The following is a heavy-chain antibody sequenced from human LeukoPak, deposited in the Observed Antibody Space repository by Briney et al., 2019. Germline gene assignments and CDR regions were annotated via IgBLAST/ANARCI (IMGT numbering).Heavy chain of an antibody. J-gene: IGHJ6*03. D-gene: IGHD3-3*01. V-gene: IGHV3-23*01. CDR1: GFTFSSYA. CDR2: ISGSGGST. CDR3: AKDLWSGYYSTYYYYMDV. Sequence: PGGSLRLSCAASGFTFSSYAMSWARQAPGKGLEWVSAISGSGGSTYYADSVKGRFTISRDNSKNTLYLQMNSLRAEDTAVYYCAKDLWSGYYSTYYYYMDVWGKGTTVTVSS.